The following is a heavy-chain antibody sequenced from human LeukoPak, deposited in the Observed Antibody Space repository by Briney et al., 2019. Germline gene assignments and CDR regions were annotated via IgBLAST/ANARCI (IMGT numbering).Heavy chain of an antibody. CDR2: ISGRGDTT. CDR3: AKGGGSSWFDY. J-gene: IGHJ4*02. V-gene: IGHV3-23*01. D-gene: IGHD6-13*01. CDR1: AFTFNTYA. Sequence: GGSLRLSCAASAFTFNTYAMSWVRQAPGKGLEWVSAISGRGDTTYYADSVKGRFTISRDNSKNTLFLQMNSLRADDTAVYYCAKGGGSSWFDYWGQGTLVTVSS.